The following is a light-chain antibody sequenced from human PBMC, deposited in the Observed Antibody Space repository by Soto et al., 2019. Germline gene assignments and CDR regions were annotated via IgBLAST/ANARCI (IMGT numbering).Light chain of an antibody. CDR2: GAS. Sequence: ATVSLSKRERATLSCRASQSVSSNLARYQQKPGQAPRLLIYGASSRATGIPDRFSGSGSGTDFTLTISRLEPEDFAVYYCQQYNNWPPWTFGQGTKVDIK. CDR1: QSVSSN. CDR3: QQYNNWPPWT. J-gene: IGKJ1*01. V-gene: IGKV3D-15*01.